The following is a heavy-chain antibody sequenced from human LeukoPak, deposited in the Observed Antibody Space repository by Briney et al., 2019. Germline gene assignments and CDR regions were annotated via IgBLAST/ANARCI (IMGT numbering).Heavy chain of an antibody. CDR1: GFTFSAYA. Sequence: PGGSLRLSRAASGFTFSAYAMSWFRQAPGKGLEWVANIHDDGHVRNYEDSVKGRFTISRDDARSSVYLQLRSLRAEDTALYFCARGRGWVDHWGQGTLVTVSS. J-gene: IGHJ4*02. V-gene: IGHV3-7*01. CDR3: ARGRGWVDH. CDR2: IHDDGHVR. D-gene: IGHD3-16*01.